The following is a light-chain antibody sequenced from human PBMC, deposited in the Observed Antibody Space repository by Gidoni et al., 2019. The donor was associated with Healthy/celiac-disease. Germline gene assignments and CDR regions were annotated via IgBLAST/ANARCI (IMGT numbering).Light chain of an antibody. J-gene: IGKJ4*01. Sequence: DVVMTQSPLSLPVTLGQPASISCRSSQSLVHSDGNTSLNWFQQRPGQSPRRLIYKVSNRDSGVPDRFSGSGSGTDFTLKISRVEAEDVGVYYCMQGTHWPPVTFXGXTKVEIK. CDR2: KVS. V-gene: IGKV2-30*02. CDR1: QSLVHSDGNTS. CDR3: MQGTHWPPVT.